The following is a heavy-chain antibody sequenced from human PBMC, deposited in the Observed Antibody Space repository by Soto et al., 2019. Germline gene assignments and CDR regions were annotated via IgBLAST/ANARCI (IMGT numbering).Heavy chain of an antibody. CDR2: IYYSGTT. D-gene: IGHD2-8*02. J-gene: IGHJ4*02. Sequence: QVQLQESGPGLVKPSQTLSLTCTVSGGSISSGDHYWSWIRQHPGKGLEWIGYIYYSGTTHYNPSLKGRVTILVDTAKNQFSLKLSSVTAADTAVYYCARDYTGNSYYFDYWGQGTLVTVSS. CDR1: GGSISSGDHY. V-gene: IGHV4-31*03. CDR3: ARDYTGNSYYFDY.